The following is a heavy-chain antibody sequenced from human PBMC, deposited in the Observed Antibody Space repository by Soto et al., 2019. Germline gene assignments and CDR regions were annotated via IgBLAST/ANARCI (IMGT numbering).Heavy chain of an antibody. Sequence: SVKVSCKASGCTFSSYAISWVRHTPGQGLEWMGGIIPIFGTANYAQKFQGRVTITADESTSTAYMELSSLRSEDTAVYYCASSPYSSSPRGMDVWGQGTTVTVSS. J-gene: IGHJ6*02. CDR1: GCTFSSYA. CDR3: ASSPYSSSPRGMDV. D-gene: IGHD6-6*01. V-gene: IGHV1-69*13. CDR2: IIPIFGTA.